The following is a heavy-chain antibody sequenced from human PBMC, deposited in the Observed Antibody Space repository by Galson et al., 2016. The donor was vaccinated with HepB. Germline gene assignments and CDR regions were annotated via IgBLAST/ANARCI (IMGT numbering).Heavy chain of an antibody. CDR1: GSSFTSYW. V-gene: IGHV5-51*01. D-gene: IGHD2-15*01. CDR2: IYPGDSDK. J-gene: IGHJ4*02. CDR3: ARTYVSGGRCYLDY. Sequence: QSGAEVKKPGESLKISCKGSGSSFTSYWIGWVRQMPGKGLEWMGIIYPGDSDKRCSPSFQGQVTISADKSISTAHLQWSSLKASDSGMYYCARTYVSGGRCYLDYWGQGTLGTVSS.